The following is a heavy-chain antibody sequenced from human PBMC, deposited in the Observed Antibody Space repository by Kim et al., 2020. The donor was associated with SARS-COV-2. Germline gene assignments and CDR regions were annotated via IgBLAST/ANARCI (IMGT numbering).Heavy chain of an antibody. CDR3: AKDSGVIPEYFQH. Sequence: GGSLRLSCAASGFTFDDYAMHWVRQAPGKGLEWVSGISWNSGSIGYADSVKGRFTISRDNAKNSLYLQMNSLRAEDTALYYCAKDSGVIPEYFQHWGQGTLVTVSS. D-gene: IGHD3-16*02. V-gene: IGHV3-9*01. J-gene: IGHJ1*01. CDR1: GFTFDDYA. CDR2: ISWNSGSI.